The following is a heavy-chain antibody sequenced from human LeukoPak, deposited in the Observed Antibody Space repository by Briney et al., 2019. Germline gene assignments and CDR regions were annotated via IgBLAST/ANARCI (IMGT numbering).Heavy chain of an antibody. D-gene: IGHD3-22*01. CDR1: GFTFSSYG. CDR2: IWYDGSNK. Sequence: PGGSLRLSCAASGFTFSSYGMHWVRQAPGKGLEWVGVIWYDGSNKYYADSVKGRFTISRDNSKNTLYLQMNSLRAEDTAVYYCARDGYYYDSSGYHFDYWGQGTLVTVSS. V-gene: IGHV3-33*01. J-gene: IGHJ4*02. CDR3: ARDGYYYDSSGYHFDY.